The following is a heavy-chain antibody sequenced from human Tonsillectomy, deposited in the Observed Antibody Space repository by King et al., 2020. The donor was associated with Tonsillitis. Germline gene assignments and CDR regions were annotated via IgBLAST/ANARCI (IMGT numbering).Heavy chain of an antibody. D-gene: IGHD2/OR15-2a*01. CDR2: IYYNGGT. J-gene: IGHJ6*02. V-gene: IGHV4-39*01. CDR1: GGSISSTSHL. CDR3: ARRGGTSYFYTMDV. Sequence: QLQESGPGLVKPSETLSLTCTVSGGSISSTSHLWGWIRQPPGKGLEWIGSIYYNGGTNYNPSLKSRVTISVDTSKSQFSLKLSSVTAADTAVYYCARRGGTSYFYTMDVWGQGPTVTVSS.